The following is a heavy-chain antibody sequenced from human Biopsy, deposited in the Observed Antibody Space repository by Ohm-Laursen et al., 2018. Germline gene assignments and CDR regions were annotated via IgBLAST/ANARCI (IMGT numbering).Heavy chain of an antibody. CDR3: ARARAYSDFWGGPKDY. V-gene: IGHV4-34*01. Sequence: PSDTLSLTCAVSSGSISGNYWGWIRQPPGKGLEWMGEINHTGSTKYNPSLMRQVTISIDTSNSQFSLNLTSVTAADTAVYFCARARAYSDFWGGPKDYWGQGILVTVSS. CDR2: INHTGST. D-gene: IGHD3-3*01. J-gene: IGHJ4*02. CDR1: SGSISGNY.